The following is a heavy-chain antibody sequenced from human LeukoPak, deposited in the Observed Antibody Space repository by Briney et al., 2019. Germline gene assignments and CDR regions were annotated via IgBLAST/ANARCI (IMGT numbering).Heavy chain of an antibody. CDR1: GFTFSSYA. CDR3: AKAYYDFWSGYQLRYYFDY. V-gene: IGHV3-23*01. Sequence: PGGSLRLSCAASGFTFSSYAMSWVRQAPGKGLEWVSAISGSGGSTYYADSVKGRFTISRDNSKNTLYLQMNSLRAEDTAVYYCAKAYYDFWSGYQLRYYFDYWGQGTLVTVSS. D-gene: IGHD3-3*01. J-gene: IGHJ4*02. CDR2: ISGSGGST.